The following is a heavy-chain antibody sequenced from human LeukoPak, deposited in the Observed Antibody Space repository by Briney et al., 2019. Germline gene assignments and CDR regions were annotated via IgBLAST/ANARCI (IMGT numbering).Heavy chain of an antibody. J-gene: IGHJ4*02. CDR3: AKPTSGSGSFLIDY. V-gene: IGHV3-33*06. CDR2: IWDDGSYK. D-gene: IGHD1-26*01. Sequence: GRSLRLSCAASGFSFSNYGMHWVRQAPGKGLEWVAVIWDDGSYKYYADSVKGRFTISRDNSKNALYLQMNSLRAEDTAVYYCAKPTSGSGSFLIDYWAQGTLVTVSS. CDR1: GFSFSNYG.